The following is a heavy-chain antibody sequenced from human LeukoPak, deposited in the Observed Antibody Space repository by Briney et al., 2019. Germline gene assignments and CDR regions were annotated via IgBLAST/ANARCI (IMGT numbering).Heavy chain of an antibody. CDR3: ARVLVAATSYFDY. J-gene: IGHJ4*02. D-gene: IGHD2-15*01. CDR1: GGSISSGSYY. Sequence: PSETLSLTCTVSGGSISSGSYYWSWIRQPAGKGLEWIGRIYTSGSTNYNPSLKSRVTISVDTSKNQFSLKLSSVTAADTAVYYCARVLVAATSYFDYWGQGTLVTVSS. V-gene: IGHV4-61*02. CDR2: IYTSGST.